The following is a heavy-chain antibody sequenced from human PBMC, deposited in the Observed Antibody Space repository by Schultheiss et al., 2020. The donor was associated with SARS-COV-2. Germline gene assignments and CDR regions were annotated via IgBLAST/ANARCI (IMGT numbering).Heavy chain of an antibody. V-gene: IGHV2-70*11. CDR3: ARMYSSSHDFDY. D-gene: IGHD6-6*01. CDR1: GFSLSTSGVG. Sequence: SGPTLVKPTQTLTLTCTFSGFSLSTSGVGVGWIRQPPGKALEWLARIDWDDDKYYSTSLKTRLTISKDTSKNQVVLTMTNMDPVDTATYYCARMYSSSHDFDYWGQGTLVTVSS. J-gene: IGHJ4*02. CDR2: IDWDDDK.